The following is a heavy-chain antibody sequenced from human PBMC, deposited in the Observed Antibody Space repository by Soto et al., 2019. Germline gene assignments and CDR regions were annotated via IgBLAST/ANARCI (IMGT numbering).Heavy chain of an antibody. J-gene: IGHJ4*02. Sequence: QVQLQESGPGLVKPSQTLSLTCTVSGGSISSGGYYWSWIRQHPGKGLEWIGYIYYSGSTYYNPSLKSRVTIAVDTSKNQFSLKLSSVTAADTAVYYCARGGDYYGSSGSIGYWGQGSLVTVSS. V-gene: IGHV4-31*03. CDR3: ARGGDYYGSSGSIGY. D-gene: IGHD3-22*01. CDR1: GGSISSGGYY. CDR2: IYYSGST.